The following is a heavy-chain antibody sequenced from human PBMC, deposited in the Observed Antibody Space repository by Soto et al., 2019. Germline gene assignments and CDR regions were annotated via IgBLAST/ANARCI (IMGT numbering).Heavy chain of an antibody. CDR3: ARDYDYVWGSYRYTRGFDF. J-gene: IGHJ4*02. CDR2: FYYSGST. D-gene: IGHD3-16*02. V-gene: IGHV4-39*02. Sequence: PSETLSLTCTVSGGSISSSTYYWGWIRQPPGKGLEWIGSFYYSGSTYYNPSLKGRVTISVDTSKNQFSLKLTSVTAADTAVYYCARDYDYVWGSYRYTRGFDFWGQGTLVT. CDR1: GGSISSSTYY.